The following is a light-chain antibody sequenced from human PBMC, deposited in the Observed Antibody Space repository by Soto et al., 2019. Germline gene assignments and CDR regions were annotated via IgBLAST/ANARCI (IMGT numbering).Light chain of an antibody. Sequence: QSALTQPPSASGSLGQSVTISCTGTSSDIGDYNYVSWYQQHAGKAPKLMIYEVSQRPSGVPDRFSGSKSGNTASLTVSGLQAEDEADYYGGSYVGSKSFVFGGGTKLTVL. V-gene: IGLV2-8*01. CDR1: SSDIGDYNY. CDR2: EVS. J-gene: IGLJ3*02. CDR3: GSYVGSKSFV.